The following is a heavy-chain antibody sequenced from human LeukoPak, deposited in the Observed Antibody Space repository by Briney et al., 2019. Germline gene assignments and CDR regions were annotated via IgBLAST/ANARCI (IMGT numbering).Heavy chain of an antibody. D-gene: IGHD4-23*01. V-gene: IGHV4-59*01. CDR3: AKLRGGGMDV. CDR1: GGSISSYY. Sequence: SETLSLTCTVSGGSISSYYWSWIGQPPGKGLEWIGYIYYSGSTNYNPSLKSRVTISVDTSKNQFSLKLSSVTAADTAVYYCAKLRGGGMDVWGQGTTVTVSS. J-gene: IGHJ6*02. CDR2: IYYSGST.